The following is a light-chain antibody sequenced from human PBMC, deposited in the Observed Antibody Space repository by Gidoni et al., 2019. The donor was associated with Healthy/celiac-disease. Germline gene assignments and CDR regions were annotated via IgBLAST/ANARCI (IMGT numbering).Light chain of an antibody. V-gene: IGKV2-28*01. CDR1: QSPLHSNGYND. Sequence: DIVMTQSPLSLHVTPGEPASISCSSSQSPLHSNGYNDLDWYLQKPGQSPQLLIYLGSNRASGVPDRFSGSGSGTDFTLKISRVEAEDVGVYYCMQALQTPFTFGGGTKVEIK. CDR2: LGS. CDR3: MQALQTPFT. J-gene: IGKJ4*01.